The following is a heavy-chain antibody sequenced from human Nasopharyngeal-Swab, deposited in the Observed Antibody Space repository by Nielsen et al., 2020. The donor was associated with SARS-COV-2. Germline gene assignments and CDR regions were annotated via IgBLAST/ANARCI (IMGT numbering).Heavy chain of an antibody. J-gene: IGHJ4*02. D-gene: IGHD1-20*01. CDR3: TTGSITGDRGY. CDR1: GFTFSSYA. Sequence: GESLKISWSASGFTFSSYAMHWVRQAPGKGLEWVGRIKSKTDGGTTDYAAPVKGRFTISRDDSKNTLYLQMNSLKTEDTAVYYCTTGSITGDRGYWGQGTLVTVSS. V-gene: IGHV3-15*01. CDR2: IKSKTDGGTT.